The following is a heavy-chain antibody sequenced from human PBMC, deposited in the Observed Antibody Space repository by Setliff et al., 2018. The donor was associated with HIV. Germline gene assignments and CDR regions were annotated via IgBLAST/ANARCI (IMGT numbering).Heavy chain of an antibody. V-gene: IGHV4-59*08. CDR3: ARHPGSTSNWYKGAFDF. J-gene: IGHJ3*01. D-gene: IGHD6-13*01. CDR1: GGSISSHY. Sequence: SETLSLTCTVSGGSISSHYWSWIRQPPGKGLEWIGYIYYSGSTNYNPSLKSRVTISVDTSKNQFSLKVKSVTAADTAMYYCARHPGSTSNWYKGAFDFWGQGRMVTVSS. CDR2: IYYSGST.